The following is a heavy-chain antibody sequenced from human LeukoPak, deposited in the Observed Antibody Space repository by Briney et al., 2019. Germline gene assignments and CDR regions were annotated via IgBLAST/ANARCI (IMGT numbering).Heavy chain of an antibody. CDR1: GGSISSGSYY. CDR2: IYTSGST. J-gene: IGHJ5*02. V-gene: IGHV4-61*02. CDR3: ARGIIGLVTGLNWFDP. D-gene: IGHD3/OR15-3a*01. Sequence: PSQTLSLTCTVSGGSISSGSYYWSWIRQPAGKGLEWIGRIYTSGSTHYNPSLKSRVTISVDTSKNQFSLKLSSVTAADTAVYYCARGIIGLVTGLNWFDPWGQGTLVTVSS.